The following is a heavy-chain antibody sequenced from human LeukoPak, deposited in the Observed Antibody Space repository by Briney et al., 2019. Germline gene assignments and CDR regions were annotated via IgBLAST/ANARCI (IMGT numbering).Heavy chain of an antibody. Sequence: GRSLRLSCAASGFTFRDHGMHWVRKAPGKGLEWVALIWAGGTTGLYADSVKGRFIISRDTNTLYLQMDSLRAEDTAVYYCARDIWNDGNYYMDVWGKGTTVTVSS. CDR1: GFTFRDHG. J-gene: IGHJ6*03. CDR2: IWAGGTTG. CDR3: ARDIWNDGNYYMDV. V-gene: IGHV3-33*01. D-gene: IGHD1-1*01.